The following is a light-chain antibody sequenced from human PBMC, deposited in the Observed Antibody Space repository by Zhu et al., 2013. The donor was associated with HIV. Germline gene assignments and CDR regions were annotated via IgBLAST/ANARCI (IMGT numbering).Light chain of an antibody. Sequence: DIQMTQSPSTLSASVGDRVTITCRASQSISSWLAWYQEKPGKAPELLIYDASSLQSGVPSRFSGSGSGTDFTLTISSLQPEDVATYYCQKYDAAPWTFGQGTKVEIK. CDR2: DAS. V-gene: IGKV1-5*01. CDR1: QSISSW. CDR3: QKYDAAPWT. J-gene: IGKJ1*01.